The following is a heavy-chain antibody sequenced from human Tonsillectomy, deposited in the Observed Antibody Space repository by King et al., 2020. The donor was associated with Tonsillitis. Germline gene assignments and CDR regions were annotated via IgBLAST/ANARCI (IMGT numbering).Heavy chain of an antibody. CDR1: GGSISSSRFY. CDR3: AGHKGGLDYSGTSGYYYSPFDI. J-gene: IGHJ3*02. V-gene: IGHV4-39*01. Sequence: LQLQESGPGLVKPSETLSLTCTASGGSISSSRFYWGWIRQPPGKGLECIGAIYYSGRTYYNPCLRRRVTISVDTSKRQFSLKLSPVTAADAAVYYGAGHKGGLDYSGTSGYYYSPFDIWGQGKMVTVSS. CDR2: IYYSGRT. D-gene: IGHD3-22*01.